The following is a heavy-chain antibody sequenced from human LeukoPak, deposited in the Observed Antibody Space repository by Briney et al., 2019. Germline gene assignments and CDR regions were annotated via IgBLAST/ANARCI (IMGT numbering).Heavy chain of an antibody. V-gene: IGHV3-30-3*01. CDR3: ARVSHYYDSSGYPLY. J-gene: IGHJ4*02. CDR2: ISYDGSNK. CDR1: GFTFSSYA. D-gene: IGHD3-22*01. Sequence: PGGSLRLSCAASGFTFSSYAMHWVRQAPGEGLEWVAVISYDGSNKYYADSVKGRFTISRDNSKNTLYLQMNSLRAEDTAVYYCARVSHYYDSSGYPLYWGQGTLVTVSS.